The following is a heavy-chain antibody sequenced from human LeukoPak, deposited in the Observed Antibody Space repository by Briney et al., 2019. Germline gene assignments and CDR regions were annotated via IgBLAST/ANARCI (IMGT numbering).Heavy chain of an antibody. CDR2: IYSGDSDT. CDR1: GYSFTSYW. J-gene: IGHJ5*02. CDR3: ARRAEDWFDP. V-gene: IGHV5-51*01. Sequence: GESLKISCQGSGYSFTSYWIGWVRQMPGKGLEWMGIIYSGDSDTRYSPSFQVQVTISVDKSISTAYLQWSSLKASDTAMYYCARRAEDWFDPWGQGTLVTVSS.